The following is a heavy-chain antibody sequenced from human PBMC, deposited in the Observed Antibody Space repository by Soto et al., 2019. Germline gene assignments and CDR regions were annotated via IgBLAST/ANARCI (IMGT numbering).Heavy chain of an antibody. Sequence: EVQLVESGGGLVKPGGSLRLSCAASGFTFSSYSMNWVRQAPGKGLEWVSSISSSSSYIYYADSVKGRFTISRDNAKNSLYLQMNSRRAEEMAVYYCASLNPLRGYTDYWGQGTLVTVSS. CDR1: GFTFSSYS. CDR2: ISSSSSYI. V-gene: IGHV3-21*01. J-gene: IGHJ4*02. CDR3: ASLNPLRGYTDY. D-gene: IGHD3-16*02.